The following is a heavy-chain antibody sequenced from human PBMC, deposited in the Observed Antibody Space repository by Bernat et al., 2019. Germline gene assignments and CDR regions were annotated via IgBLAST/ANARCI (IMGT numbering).Heavy chain of an antibody. D-gene: IGHD3-10*01. J-gene: IGHJ6*02. CDR1: GFTFSSYA. Sequence: EVQLVESGGGLVQPGGSLRLSCAASGFTFSSYAMSWVRQAPGKGLGWVSAISGSGGSTYYADSVKGRFTISRDNSKNTLYLQMNSLRAEDTAVYYCARDGETYGSGSRPYYYYYGMDVWGQGTTVTVSS. V-gene: IGHV3-23*04. CDR3: ARDGETYGSGSRPYYYYYGMDV. CDR2: ISGSGGST.